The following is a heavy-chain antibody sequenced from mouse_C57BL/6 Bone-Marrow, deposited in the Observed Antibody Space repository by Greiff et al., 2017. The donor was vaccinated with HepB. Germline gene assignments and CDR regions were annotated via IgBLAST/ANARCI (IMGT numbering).Heavy chain of an antibody. CDR2: IYPGNSDT. CDR3: TRDGYDVGYAMDY. D-gene: IGHD2-2*01. J-gene: IGHJ4*01. CDR1: GYTFTSYW. Sequence: EVQLQESGTVLARPGASVKMSCKTSGYTFTSYWMHWVKQRPGQDLEWIRAIYPGNSDTSYNQKFKGKAKLTAVTSASTAYMELSSLTNEDSAVYYCTRDGYDVGYAMDYWGQGTSVTVSS. V-gene: IGHV1-5*01.